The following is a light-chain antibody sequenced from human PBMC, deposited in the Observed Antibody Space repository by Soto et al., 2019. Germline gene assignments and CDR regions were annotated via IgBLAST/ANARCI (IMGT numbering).Light chain of an antibody. CDR2: KAS. Sequence: DIEMTQSPSTLSASAGDRVTISCRASQSISAWLAWYQQKPGHAPNLLIYKASSIESGVPSRFSGSGSGTEFTLTISSLQPDDFATYYCQQCNTYPLTFGGGTTVEIK. J-gene: IGKJ4*01. V-gene: IGKV1-5*03. CDR1: QSISAW. CDR3: QQCNTYPLT.